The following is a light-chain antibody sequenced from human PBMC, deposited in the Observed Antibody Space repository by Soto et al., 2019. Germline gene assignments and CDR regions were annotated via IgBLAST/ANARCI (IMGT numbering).Light chain of an antibody. CDR1: SSNIGSNT. V-gene: IGLV1-44*01. Sequence: QTVVTQPPSASGTPGQRVAISCSGSSSNIGSNTVNWYQQFPGTAPKLLIYTNNQRPSGVPDRFSGSKSGTSASLAISGLQSEDEADYYCAAWDDSLNGFYVFGTGTKLTVL. J-gene: IGLJ1*01. CDR3: AAWDDSLNGFYV. CDR2: TNN.